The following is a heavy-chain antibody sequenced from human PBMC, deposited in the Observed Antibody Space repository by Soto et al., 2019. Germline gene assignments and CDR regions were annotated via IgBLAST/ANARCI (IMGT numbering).Heavy chain of an antibody. V-gene: IGHV4-59*01. CDR2: IYYSGST. CDR1: GGSISSYY. Sequence: SETLSLTCTVSGGSISSYYWSWIRQPPGKGLEWIGYIYYSGSTNYNPSLKSRVTISVDTSKNQFSLKLSSVTAADTAVYYCAREAPGDWNDVWTVYYMDVWGKGTTVTVSS. J-gene: IGHJ6*03. D-gene: IGHD1-1*01. CDR3: AREAPGDWNDVWTVYYMDV.